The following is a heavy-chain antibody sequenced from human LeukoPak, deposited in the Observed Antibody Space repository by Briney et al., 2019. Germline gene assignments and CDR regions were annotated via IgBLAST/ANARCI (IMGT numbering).Heavy chain of an antibody. D-gene: IGHD5-24*01. CDR2: ISSSSSTI. Sequence: GGSLRLSCTASGFTVSTYSMNWVRQAPGKGLEWVSYISSSSSTIYYADSVKGRFTISRDNAKNSLYLQMNSLRDEDTAVYYCARASFQRWLPLGGDWGQGTLLTVSS. V-gene: IGHV3-48*02. J-gene: IGHJ4*02. CDR1: GFTVSTYS. CDR3: ARASFQRWLPLGGD.